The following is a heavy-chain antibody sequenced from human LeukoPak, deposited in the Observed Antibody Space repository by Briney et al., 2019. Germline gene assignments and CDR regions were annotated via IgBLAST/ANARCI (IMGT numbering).Heavy chain of an antibody. Sequence: SVKVSRKASGGTFSSYAISWVRQAPGQGLEWMGMIIPIFGTANYAQKFQGRGTITTDESTSTAYMELSSLRSEDTAVHHCERDGVVVVPAAPYNWFDPWGQGTLVTVSS. D-gene: IGHD2-2*01. V-gene: IGHV1-69*05. CDR3: ERDGVVVVPAAPYNWFDP. CDR2: IIPIFGTA. CDR1: GGTFSSYA. J-gene: IGHJ5*02.